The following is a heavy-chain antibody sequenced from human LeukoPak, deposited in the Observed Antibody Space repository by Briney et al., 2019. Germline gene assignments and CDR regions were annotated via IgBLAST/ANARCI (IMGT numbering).Heavy chain of an antibody. V-gene: IGHV1-46*01. CDR3: ASLYKYGMDV. CDR2: LNPSGGSS. Sequence: ASVTVSCKASGYTVTSYYMHWVRQAPGQGLEWMGILNPSGGSSSYAQKFQDRATLTRATSTSTVYMELSSLRSEDTAVYYCASLYKYGMDVWGQGTTVIVSS. CDR1: GYTVTSYY. J-gene: IGHJ6*02.